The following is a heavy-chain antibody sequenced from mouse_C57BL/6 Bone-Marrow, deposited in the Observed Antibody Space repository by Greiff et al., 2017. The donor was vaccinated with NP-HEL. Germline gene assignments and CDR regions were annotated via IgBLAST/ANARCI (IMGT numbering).Heavy chain of an antibody. J-gene: IGHJ4*01. V-gene: IGHV5-12*01. CDR1: GFTFSDYY. Sequence: EVQLVESGGGLVQPGGSLKLSCAASGFTFSDYYMYWVRQTPEKRLEWVAYISNGGGSTYYPDTVKGRFTISRDNAKNTLYLQMSRLKSEDTAMYYCARQSTYAMDYWGQGTSVTVSS. CDR3: ARQSTYAMDY. CDR2: ISNGGGST. D-gene: IGHD5-1*01.